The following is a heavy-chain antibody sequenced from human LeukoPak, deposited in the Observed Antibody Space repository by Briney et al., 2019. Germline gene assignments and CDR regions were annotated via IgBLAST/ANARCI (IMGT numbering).Heavy chain of an antibody. CDR2: ISGSGGST. D-gene: IGHD3-16*01. CDR1: GFTFSSYA. J-gene: IGHJ4*02. Sequence: GGSLRLSCAASGFTFSSYAMSWVRQALGKGLEWVSAISGSGGSTYYADSVKGRFTISRDNSKNTLYLQMNSLRAEDTAVYYCAKADGGITVFDYWGQGTLVTVSS. V-gene: IGHV3-23*01. CDR3: AKADGGITVFDY.